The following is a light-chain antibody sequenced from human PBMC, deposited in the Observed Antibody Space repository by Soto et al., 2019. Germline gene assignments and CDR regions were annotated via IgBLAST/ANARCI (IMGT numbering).Light chain of an antibody. V-gene: IGKV1-39*01. CDR1: QSISSY. CDR3: QQSYSTPQT. J-gene: IGKJ1*01. CDR2: AAS. Sequence: DSQMTQSPCALAASVGDRVTITCLASQSISSYLTCYQQQPGRAPKLLIYAASSLQSGVPSRFSGSGSGTDFTLTISSLQPEDFATYYCQQSYSTPQTFGQGTKVDI.